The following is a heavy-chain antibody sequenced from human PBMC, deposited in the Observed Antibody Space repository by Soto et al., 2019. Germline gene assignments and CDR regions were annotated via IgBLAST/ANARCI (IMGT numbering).Heavy chain of an antibody. V-gene: IGHV3-23*01. CDR3: AKDRGSPPLHDAFDI. J-gene: IGHJ3*02. CDR2: ISGSGGST. D-gene: IGHD1-26*01. Sequence: PGGSLILSCAASGFTFRSYAMSWVRQAPGKGLEWVSAISGSGGSTYYADSVKGRFTISRDNSKNTLYLQMNSLRAEDTAVYYCAKDRGSPPLHDAFDIWGQGTMVTVSS. CDR1: GFTFRSYA.